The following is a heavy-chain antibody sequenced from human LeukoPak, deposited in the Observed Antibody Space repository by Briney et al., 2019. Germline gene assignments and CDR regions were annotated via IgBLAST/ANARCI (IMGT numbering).Heavy chain of an antibody. J-gene: IGHJ3*01. D-gene: IGHD2/OR15-2a*01. V-gene: IGHV3-48*03. CDR3: ARVQLRSTLGVDAFDV. CDR2: ISVGDSSI. CDR1: GFTFSNYG. Sequence: PGRSLRLSCVTSGFTFSNYGMNWVRQAPGKGLEWVSYISVGDSSIHYADSVKGRFTISRDNAKDSLYLQMNSLRAEDTAVYYCARVQLRSTLGVDAFDVWGQGTLVTVSS.